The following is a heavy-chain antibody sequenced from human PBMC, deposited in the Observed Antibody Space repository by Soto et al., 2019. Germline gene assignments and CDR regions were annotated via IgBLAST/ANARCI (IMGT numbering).Heavy chain of an antibody. V-gene: IGHV3-23*01. CDR3: AKDLVSVWPANAFDI. CDR1: GFTFSSYA. Sequence: EEQLLESGGGLVQPGGSLRLSCAGSGFTFSSYAMSWVRQAPGKGLEWVSGISFGGDSTYYADSVKGRFTVSRDNSRNTLYLQMNSLRAEDSALYYCAKDLVSVWPANAFDIWGHGTMVTVSS. CDR2: ISFGGDST. D-gene: IGHD2-21*01. J-gene: IGHJ3*02.